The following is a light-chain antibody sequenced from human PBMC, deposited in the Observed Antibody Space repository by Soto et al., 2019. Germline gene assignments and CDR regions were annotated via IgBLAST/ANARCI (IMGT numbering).Light chain of an antibody. Sequence: IVLKQSPGTLSLSPGERATLPCRAIQSVSSRYLAWYQQKPGQAPRLLIYGASSRATGIPDRFSGSGSGTDFTLTISRLKPEDFAVYYCQHYGSSPTWTFGQGTKVAI. CDR1: QSVSSRY. V-gene: IGKV3-20*01. CDR3: QHYGSSPTWT. J-gene: IGKJ1*01. CDR2: GAS.